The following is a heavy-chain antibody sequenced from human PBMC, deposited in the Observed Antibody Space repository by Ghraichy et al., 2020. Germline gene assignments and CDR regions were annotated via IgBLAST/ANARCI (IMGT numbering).Heavy chain of an antibody. CDR2: ISGSGGST. CDR3: AKDLRIVVVPAATPRGY. Sequence: LSLTCAASGFTFSSYAMSWVRQAPGKGLEWVSAISGSGGSTYYADSVKGRFTISRDNSKNTLYLQMNSLRAEDTAVYYCAKDLRIVVVPAATPRGYWGQGTLVTVSS. D-gene: IGHD2-2*01. J-gene: IGHJ4*02. V-gene: IGHV3-23*01. CDR1: GFTFSSYA.